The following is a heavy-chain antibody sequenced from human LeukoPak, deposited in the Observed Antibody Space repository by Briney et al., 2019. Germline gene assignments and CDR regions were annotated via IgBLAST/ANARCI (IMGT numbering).Heavy chain of an antibody. CDR3: ARDSCGGDCFFDY. V-gene: IGHV1-69*05. Sequence: SVKVSCKASGGTFSSYAISWVRQAPGQGLEWMEGIIPIFGTANYAQKFQGRVTITTDESTSTAYMELSSLRSEDTAVYYCARDSCGGDCFFDYWGQGTLVTVSS. CDR1: GGTFSSYA. J-gene: IGHJ4*02. CDR2: IIPIFGTA. D-gene: IGHD2-21*02.